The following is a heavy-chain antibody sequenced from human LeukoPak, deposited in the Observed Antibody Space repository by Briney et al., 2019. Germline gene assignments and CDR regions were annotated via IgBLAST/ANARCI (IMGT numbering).Heavy chain of an antibody. J-gene: IGHJ1*01. CDR3: VRLGRDGYTYGAAY. V-gene: IGHV3-20*04. CDR1: AHILAAKG. CDR2: INWNGGST. D-gene: IGHD5-24*01. Sequence: PGRSLRLSCAGSAHILAAKGMRWVRHAPGKGLEWVAGINWNGGSTGYAGSVKGRCTISRDNDKNARYLEMNSLRVEDTAFYYCVRLGRDGYTYGAAYWGQGALVTVSS.